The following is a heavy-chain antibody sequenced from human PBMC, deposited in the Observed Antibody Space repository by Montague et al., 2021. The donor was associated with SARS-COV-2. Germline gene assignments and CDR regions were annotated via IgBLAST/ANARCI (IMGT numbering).Heavy chain of an antibody. D-gene: IGHD5-12*01. V-gene: IGHV3-21*01. CDR1: GFTFNSYS. J-gene: IGHJ4*02. Sequence: SLRLSCAASGFTFNSYSMNWVRQAPGKGLEWVSSISSTSTSIYYADSVKVRFTISRDNAKNSLYLQMNSLRAEDTAVYYCYSGYGFGYWGQGTLVTVSS. CDR2: ISSTSTSI. CDR3: YSGYGFGY.